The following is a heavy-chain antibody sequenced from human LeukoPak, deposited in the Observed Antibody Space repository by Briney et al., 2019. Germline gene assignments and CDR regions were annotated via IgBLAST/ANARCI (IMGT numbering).Heavy chain of an antibody. J-gene: IGHJ3*02. CDR1: AFTFSDSA. CDR3: TVSYYDYIRSTAFDI. CDR2: IRNQPNSYAT. Sequence: GGSLRLSCAASAFTFSDSAVHWVRQASGKGLEWVGHIRNQPNSYATTYAELVKGRFTISRDDSKNTAYLQMNSLKTEDTAIYYCTVSYYDYIRSTAFDIWGQGTMVTVSS. D-gene: IGHD3-16*01. V-gene: IGHV3-73*01.